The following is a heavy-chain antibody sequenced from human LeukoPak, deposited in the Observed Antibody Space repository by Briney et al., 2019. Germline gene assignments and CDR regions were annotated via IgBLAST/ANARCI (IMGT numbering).Heavy chain of an antibody. CDR2: ISYDGSNN. Sequence: GGSLRLSCAASGFTFSSYGMHWVRQAPGKGLEWVAVISYDGSNNYYADSVKGRFTISRDNSKNTLYLQMNSLRAEDTAVYYCAKGLGYCSSTSCLPNDYWGQGTLVTVSS. J-gene: IGHJ4*02. V-gene: IGHV3-30*18. D-gene: IGHD2-2*01. CDR1: GFTFSSYG. CDR3: AKGLGYCSSTSCLPNDY.